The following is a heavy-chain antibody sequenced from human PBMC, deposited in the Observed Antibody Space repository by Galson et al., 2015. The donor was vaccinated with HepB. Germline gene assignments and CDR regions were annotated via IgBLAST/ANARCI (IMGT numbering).Heavy chain of an antibody. CDR3: AREGGWGAAADVYFDY. CDR2: IYYSGST. D-gene: IGHD6-13*01. Sequence: ETLSLTCTVSGGSISSYYWSWIRQPPGKGLEWIGYIYYSGSTNYNPSLKSRVTISVDTSKNQFSLKLSSVTAADTAVYYCAREGGWGAAADVYFDYWGQGTLVTVSS. J-gene: IGHJ4*02. V-gene: IGHV4-59*01. CDR1: GGSISSYY.